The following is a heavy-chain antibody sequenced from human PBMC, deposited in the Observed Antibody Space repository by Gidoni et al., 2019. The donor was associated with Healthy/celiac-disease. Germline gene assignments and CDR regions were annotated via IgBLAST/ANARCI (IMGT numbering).Heavy chain of an antibody. CDR2: RNPQGCKT. CDR1: GYTFPSYD. V-gene: IGHV1-8*01. D-gene: IGHD2-15*01. Sequence: VQLVQSGPEVKKPGASVRVSCKASGYTFPSYDIHWVRPATGQGLEWRGWRNPQGCKTGYAQKVQGSVTMTRNTSISTADMELSSLRAEDTAVDYCARGRLVVDAELRFQGWYYYYYGMDVWGQGTTVTVSS. CDR3: ARGRLVVDAELRFQGWYYYYYGMDV. J-gene: IGHJ6*02.